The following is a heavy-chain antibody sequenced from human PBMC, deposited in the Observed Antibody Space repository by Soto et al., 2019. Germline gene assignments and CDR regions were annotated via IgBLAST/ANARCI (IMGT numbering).Heavy chain of an antibody. CDR1: GYTFSTYY. CDR3: ARYDYNGYYFDY. J-gene: IGHJ4*02. Sequence: ASVKVSCKASGYTFSTYYMHWVRQAPGQGYEWMGIINPSGGSTTYAQKFQGRVTMTRDTSTTTVYMELSSLKSEDTAVYYCARYDYNGYYFDYWGQGTLVTVPQ. V-gene: IGHV1-46*01. CDR2: INPSGGST. D-gene: IGHD4-4*01.